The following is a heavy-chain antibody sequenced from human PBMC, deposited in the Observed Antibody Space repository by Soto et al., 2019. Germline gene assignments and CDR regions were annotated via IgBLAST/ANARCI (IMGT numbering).Heavy chain of an antibody. CDR3: ATLNYERQRLNWFDP. CDR2: IFYSGAA. J-gene: IGHJ5*02. Sequence: QVQLQESGPGLVKPSETLSLTCTVSAGSVSSDNYYWSWIRQPPGKGLEWIGHIFYSGAANYNPSLKSRVTIPVATSKNQFSLQLTSVTAADTAVYYCATLNYERQRLNWFDPWGQGTLVSVSS. D-gene: IGHD4-4*01. CDR1: AGSVSSDNYY. V-gene: IGHV4-61*01.